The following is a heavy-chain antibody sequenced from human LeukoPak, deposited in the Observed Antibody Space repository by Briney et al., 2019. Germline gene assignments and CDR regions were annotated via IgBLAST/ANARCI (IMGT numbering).Heavy chain of an antibody. CDR1: GGSISSYY. CDR2: IYYSGST. J-gene: IGHJ4*02. Sequence: SETLSLTCTVSGGSISSYYWSWIRQPPGKGLEWIGYIYYSGSTNYNPSLKSRVTISVDTSKNQFSLKLSSVTAADTAVYYCARGTSPYSSGWYFTGFFDYWGQGTLVTVSS. D-gene: IGHD6-13*01. CDR3: ARGTSPYSSGWYFTGFFDY. V-gene: IGHV4-59*01.